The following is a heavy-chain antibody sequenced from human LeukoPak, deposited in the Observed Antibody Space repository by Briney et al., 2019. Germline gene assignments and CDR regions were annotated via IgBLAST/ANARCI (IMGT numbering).Heavy chain of an antibody. J-gene: IGHJ5*02. CDR1: GFTFSSYA. CDR2: ISGSDGIT. CDR3: ANYDFWSGYHPYNWFDP. D-gene: IGHD3-3*01. V-gene: IGHV3-23*01. Sequence: GGSLRLSCAASGFTFSSYAMSWVRQAPGKGLEWASAISGSDGITYYADSVKGRFTISRDNSKNTLYLQMNSLRAEDTAVYYCANYDFWSGYHPYNWFDPWGQGTLVTVSS.